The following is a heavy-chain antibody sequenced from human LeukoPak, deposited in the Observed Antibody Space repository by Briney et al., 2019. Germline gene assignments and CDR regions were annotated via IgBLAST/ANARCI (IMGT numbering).Heavy chain of an antibody. D-gene: IGHD3-10*01. V-gene: IGHV4-59*08. CDR1: GGSISTYY. CDR2: IYYSGST. Sequence: SETLSLTCTVSGGSISTYYWSWIRQPPGKGLEWIGYIYYSGSTNYNPSLKSRVTISVDTSKNQFSLKLSSVTAADTAVYYCARHAQLWFGELFNSDYWGQGTLVTVSS. CDR3: ARHAQLWFGELFNSDY. J-gene: IGHJ4*02.